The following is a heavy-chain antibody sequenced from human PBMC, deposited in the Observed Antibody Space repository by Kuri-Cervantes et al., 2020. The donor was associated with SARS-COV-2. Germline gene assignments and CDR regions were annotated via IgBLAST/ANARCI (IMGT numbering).Heavy chain of an antibody. CDR3: ASSRVGEPFDY. D-gene: IGHD3-10*01. J-gene: IGHJ4*02. Sequence: ASVKVSCKASGYTFTTYYMHWVRQAPGQGLEWMGIINPSGGSTSYAQKFQGRVTMTRDTSTSTVYMQLSSLRSEDTAVYYCASSRVGEPFDYWGQGTLVTVSS. CDR2: INPSGGST. V-gene: IGHV1-46*01. CDR1: GYTFTTYY.